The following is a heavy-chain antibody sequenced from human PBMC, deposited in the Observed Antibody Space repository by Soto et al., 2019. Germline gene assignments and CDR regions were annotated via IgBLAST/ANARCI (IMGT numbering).Heavy chain of an antibody. J-gene: IGHJ6*02. V-gene: IGHV3-48*02. CDR3: ARPHLDRPTYYGLDV. Sequence: EVQLVESGGGLVQPGGSLRLSCAASGFTLSAYSMNWVRQAPGKGLEWISFINSGSDTIYYGDSVKGLFTISRDNAKNALYLQMTSLRDDDTAVYYCARPHLDRPTYYGLDVWGQGTTVTVSS. CDR1: GFTLSAYS. D-gene: IGHD3-16*01. CDR2: INSGSDTI.